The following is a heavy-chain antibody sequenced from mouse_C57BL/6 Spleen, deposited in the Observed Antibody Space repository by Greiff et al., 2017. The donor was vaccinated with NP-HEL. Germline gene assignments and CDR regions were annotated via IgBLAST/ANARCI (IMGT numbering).Heavy chain of an antibody. CDR3: ARLGLQPWGWFAY. CDR2: IDPSDSYT. D-gene: IGHD2-13*01. J-gene: IGHJ3*01. Sequence: QVQLQQPGAELVMPGASVQLSCKASGYTSTSYWMHWVKQRPGQGLEWVGEIDPSDSYTNYNQKFKGKSTLTVDQSSSTAYMQLSSLTSEDSAVDVCARLGLQPWGWFAYWGQGTLVTVSA. CDR1: GYTSTSYW. V-gene: IGHV1-69*01.